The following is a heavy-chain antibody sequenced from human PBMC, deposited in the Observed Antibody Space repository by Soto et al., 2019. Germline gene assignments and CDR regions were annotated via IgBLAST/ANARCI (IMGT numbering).Heavy chain of an antibody. CDR1: GFTFSSYG. CDR2: IWYDGNNK. CDR3: ARSPTDSSGYYYGAFDI. Sequence: GGSLRLSCAASGFTFSSYGMHWVRQAPGKGLEWVAAIWYDGNNKYYADSVKGRFTISRDNSKNTLYLQMNSLRAEDTAVYYCARSPTDSSGYYYGAFDIWGQGTMVTVSS. J-gene: IGHJ3*02. D-gene: IGHD3-22*01. V-gene: IGHV3-33*01.